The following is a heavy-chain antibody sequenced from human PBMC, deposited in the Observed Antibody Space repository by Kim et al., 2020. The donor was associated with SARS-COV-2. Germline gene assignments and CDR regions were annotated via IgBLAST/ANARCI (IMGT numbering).Heavy chain of an antibody. J-gene: IGHJ3*02. V-gene: IGHV3-21*01. CDR1: GFTFSSYS. CDR2: ISSSSSYI. D-gene: IGHD3-22*01. Sequence: GGSLRLSCAASGFTFSSYSMNWVRQAPGKGLEWVSSISSSSSYIYYADSVKGRFTISRDNAKNSLYLQMNSLRAEDTAVYYCARGWDYYDSRGNAFDIWGQGTMVTVSS. CDR3: ARGWDYYDSRGNAFDI.